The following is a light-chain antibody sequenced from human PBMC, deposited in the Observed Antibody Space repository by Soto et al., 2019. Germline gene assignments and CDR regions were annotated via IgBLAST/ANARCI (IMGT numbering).Light chain of an antibody. V-gene: IGKV1-33*01. Sequence: DIQMTQSPSSLSASVGDRVTITCQASQDINNFVNWYQQKPGKAPKLLIYDASTLKRGVPSRFSGSGSGTDFRFTFSSLQPEDFATYYCQQSDDLPTFGQGTRLEIK. CDR3: QQSDDLPT. CDR2: DAS. CDR1: QDINNF. J-gene: IGKJ5*01.